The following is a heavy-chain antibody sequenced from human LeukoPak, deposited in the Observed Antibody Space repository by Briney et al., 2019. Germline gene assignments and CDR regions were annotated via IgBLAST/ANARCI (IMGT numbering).Heavy chain of an antibody. J-gene: IGHJ4*02. CDR2: INANGVNT. Sequence: TGGSLRLSCAASGFAFNFYAMTWVPQAPGKGLQWVSTINANGVNTYYADSVRGRFTISRDNSKDTLYLQLNSVRADDTAVYYCAKDLDYTTCGYYFDYWGQGTLVTVSS. CDR3: AKDLDYTTCGYYFDY. CDR1: GFAFNFYA. D-gene: IGHD4-11*01. V-gene: IGHV3-23*01.